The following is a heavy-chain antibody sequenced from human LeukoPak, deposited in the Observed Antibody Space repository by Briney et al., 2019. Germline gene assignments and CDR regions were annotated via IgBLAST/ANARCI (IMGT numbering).Heavy chain of an antibody. CDR1: GFTFSSYE. J-gene: IGHJ3*02. CDR2: ISSSGSTI. D-gene: IGHD5-18*01. CDR3: ARGPHTAMDVFDAFDI. Sequence: PGGSLRLSCAASGFTFSSYEMNWVRQAPGKGLEWVSYISSSGSTIYYADSVKGRFTISRDNAKNSLYLQMNSLRAEDTAVYYCARGPHTAMDVFDAFDIWGQGTMVTVS. V-gene: IGHV3-48*03.